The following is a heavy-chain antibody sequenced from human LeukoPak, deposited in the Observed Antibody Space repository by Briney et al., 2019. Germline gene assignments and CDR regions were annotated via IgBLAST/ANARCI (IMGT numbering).Heavy chain of an antibody. CDR2: ISSSGSTI. CDR3: AKGDYGSGSYYYYYGLDV. CDR1: GFTFSDYY. J-gene: IGHJ6*02. D-gene: IGHD3-10*01. V-gene: IGHV3-11*01. Sequence: GGSLRLSCAASGFTFSDYYMSWIRQAPGKGLEWVSYISSSGSTIYYADSVKGRFTISRDNSKNTLYLQMNSLRAEDTAVYYCAKGDYGSGSYYYYYGLDVWGQGTTVTVSS.